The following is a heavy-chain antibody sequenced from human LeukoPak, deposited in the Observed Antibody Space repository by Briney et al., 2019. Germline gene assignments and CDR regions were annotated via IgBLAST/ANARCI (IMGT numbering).Heavy chain of an antibody. CDR2: IYYSGST. Sequence: PSETLSLTCAVSGGSISIYYWSWIRQPPGKGLEWIGYIYYSGSTNYNPSLKSRVTISVDTSKNQFSLKLSSVTAADTAVYYCARGNTEYYYYYMDVWGKGTTVTVSS. CDR3: ARGNTEYYYYYMDV. J-gene: IGHJ6*03. CDR1: GGSISIYY. V-gene: IGHV4-59*01. D-gene: IGHD5-18*01.